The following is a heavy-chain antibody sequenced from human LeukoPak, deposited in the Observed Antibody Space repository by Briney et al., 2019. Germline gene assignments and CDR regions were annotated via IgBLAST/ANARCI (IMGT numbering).Heavy chain of an antibody. Sequence: SVKVSCKASGGTFSSYAISWVRQAPGQGLEWMGGIIPIFGTANYAQKFQGRVTITTDESTSTAYMELSSLGSEDTAVYYCARNVWDDFWSGYDYWGQGTLVTVSS. CDR3: ARNVWDDFWSGYDY. CDR2: IIPIFGTA. CDR1: GGTFSSYA. D-gene: IGHD3-3*01. V-gene: IGHV1-69*05. J-gene: IGHJ4*02.